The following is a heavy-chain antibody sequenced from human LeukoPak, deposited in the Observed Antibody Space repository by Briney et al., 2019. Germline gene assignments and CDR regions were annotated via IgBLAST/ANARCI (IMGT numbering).Heavy chain of an antibody. CDR2: IIPILGIA. V-gene: IGHV1-69*04. J-gene: IGHJ5*02. CDR1: GGTFSSYA. D-gene: IGHD3-10*01. Sequence: GASVKVSCKASGGTFSSYAISWVRQAPGQGLEWMGRIIPILGIANYARKFQGRVTITADKSTSTAYMELSSLRSEDTAVYYCAREGARVRGVTFFWFDPWGQGTLVTVSS. CDR3: AREGARVRGVTFFWFDP.